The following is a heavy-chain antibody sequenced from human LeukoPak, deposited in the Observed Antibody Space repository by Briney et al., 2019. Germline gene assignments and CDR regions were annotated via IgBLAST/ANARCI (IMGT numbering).Heavy chain of an antibody. CDR1: GYTFTGYY. Sequence: GASVKVSCKASGYTFTGYYMHWVRQAPGQGLEWMGWINPNSGGTNYAQKFQGRVTMTRDTSISTAYMELGRLRSDDTAVYYCARGVRYYDSSPVDYWGQGTLVTVSS. D-gene: IGHD3-22*01. CDR3: ARGVRYYDSSPVDY. CDR2: INPNSGGT. J-gene: IGHJ4*02. V-gene: IGHV1-2*02.